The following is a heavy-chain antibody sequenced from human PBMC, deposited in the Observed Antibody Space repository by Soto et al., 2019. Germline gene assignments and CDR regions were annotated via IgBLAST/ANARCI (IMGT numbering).Heavy chain of an antibody. D-gene: IGHD4-17*01. CDR1: GGSISSGGYY. CDR3: ARGHYGDYEYDYYYYGMDV. CDR2: IYYSGST. Sequence: QVQLQESGPGLVKPSQTLSLTCTVSGGSISSGGYYWSWIRQHPGKGLEWIGYIYYSGSTYYNPSLKSRDTISVDTSKNQFSLKLSSVTAADTAVYYCARGHYGDYEYDYYYYGMDVWGQGTTVTVSS. J-gene: IGHJ6*02. V-gene: IGHV4-31*03.